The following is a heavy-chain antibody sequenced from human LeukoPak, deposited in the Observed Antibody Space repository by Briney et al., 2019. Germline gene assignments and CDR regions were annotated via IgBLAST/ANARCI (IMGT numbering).Heavy chain of an antibody. J-gene: IGHJ6*02. CDR3: ASSNDFWSGTYYYYYGLDV. Sequence: KTSETLSLTCTVSGGSISSSSYYWGWIRQPPGKGLEWIGSIYYSGSTYYNPSLKSRVTISVDTSKNQFSLKLSSVTAADTAVYYCASSNDFWSGTYYYYYGLDVWGQGTTVIVSS. CDR1: GGSISSSSYY. V-gene: IGHV4-39*01. CDR2: IYYSGST. D-gene: IGHD3-3*01.